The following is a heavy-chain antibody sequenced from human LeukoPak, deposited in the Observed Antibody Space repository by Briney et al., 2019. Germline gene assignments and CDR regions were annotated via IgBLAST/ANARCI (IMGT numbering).Heavy chain of an antibody. CDR2: ISYDGSNK. CDR1: GFTFSSYA. CDR3: ATSGSYWRYYFDY. V-gene: IGHV3-30-3*01. D-gene: IGHD1-26*01. J-gene: IGHJ4*02. Sequence: GGSLRLSCAASGFTFSSYAMHWVRQAPGKGLEWVAVISYDGSNKYYADSVKGRFTISRDNSKNTLYLQMNSLRAEDTAVYYCATSGSYWRYYFDYWGQGTLVTVSS.